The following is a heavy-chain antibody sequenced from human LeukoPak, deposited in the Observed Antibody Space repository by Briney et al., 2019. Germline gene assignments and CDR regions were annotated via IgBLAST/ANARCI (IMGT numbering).Heavy chain of an antibody. V-gene: IGHV3-48*01. Sequence: SYISISIITISYAASVKGRFTISRDNAKNSLYLQMNSLRAEDTAVYYCARDVAVRGALGYWGQGTLVTVSS. CDR2: ISISIITI. J-gene: IGHJ4*02. CDR3: ARDVAVRGALGY. D-gene: IGHD3-10*01.